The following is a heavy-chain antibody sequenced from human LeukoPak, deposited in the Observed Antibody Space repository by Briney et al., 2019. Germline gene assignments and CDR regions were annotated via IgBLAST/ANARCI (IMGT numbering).Heavy chain of an antibody. J-gene: IGHJ3*02. CDR1: GGSFSGYY. Sequence: SETLSLSCAVYGGSFSGYYWSWIRQPPGKGLEWIGEINHSGSTNYNPSLKSRVTISVDTSKNQFSLKLSSVTAAGTAVYYCARGLTRGAFDIWGQGTMVTVSS. V-gene: IGHV4-34*01. CDR2: INHSGST. CDR3: ARGLTRGAFDI.